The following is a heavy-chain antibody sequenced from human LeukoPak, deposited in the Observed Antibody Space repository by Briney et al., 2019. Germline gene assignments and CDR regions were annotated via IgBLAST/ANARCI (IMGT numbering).Heavy chain of an antibody. J-gene: IGHJ4*02. CDR2: IYYSGST. D-gene: IGHD3-10*01. CDR3: ARDGGYGSGTPPHFDY. V-gene: IGHV4-59*01. CDR1: GGSISSYY. Sequence: PSETLSLTCTVSGGSISSYYWSWIRQPPGKGLEWIGYIYYSGSTNYNPSLKSRVTISVDTSKNQFSLKLSSVTAADTAVYYCARDGGYGSGTPPHFDYWGQGTLVTVSS.